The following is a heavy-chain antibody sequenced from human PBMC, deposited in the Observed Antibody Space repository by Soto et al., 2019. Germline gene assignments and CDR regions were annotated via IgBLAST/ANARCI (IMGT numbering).Heavy chain of an antibody. D-gene: IGHD2-8*02. CDR1: GGSFSGYY. Sequence: SETLSLTCAVYGGSFSGYYWTWIRQPPGTGLEWIGEINHSGSTNYNPSLKSQVTISVDTSKNQFSLKLTSVTAADTAVYYCARDKITGLFDYWGQGTLVTVSS. V-gene: IGHV4-34*01. J-gene: IGHJ4*02. CDR3: ARDKITGLFDY. CDR2: INHSGST.